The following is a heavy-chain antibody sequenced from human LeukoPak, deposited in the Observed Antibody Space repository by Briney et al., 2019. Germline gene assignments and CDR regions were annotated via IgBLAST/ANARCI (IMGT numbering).Heavy chain of an antibody. CDR2: IYYSGST. V-gene: IGHV4-59*04. D-gene: IGHD2-2*01. CDR3: ARRYCSSTSCYPFDY. Sequence: SETLSLTCTVSGGSISSYYWSWIRQPPGKGLEWIGYIYYSGSTYYNPSLKSRVTISVDTSKNQFSLKLSSVTAADTAVYYCARRYCSSTSCYPFDYWGQGTLVTVSS. J-gene: IGHJ4*02. CDR1: GGSISSYY.